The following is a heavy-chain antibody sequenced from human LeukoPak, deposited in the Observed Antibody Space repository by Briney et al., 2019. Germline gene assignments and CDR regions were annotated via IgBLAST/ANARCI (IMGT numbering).Heavy chain of an antibody. CDR1: GFTFSSYN. CDR3: VRARPYGSSGYGAFDI. V-gene: IGHV3-48*02. D-gene: IGHD3-22*01. CDR2: ISSGSSTI. J-gene: IGHJ3*02. Sequence: GGSLRLSCAASGFTFSSYNMNWVRQAPGKGLEWVSYISSGSSTIHYADSVKGRFTISRDNAKNSLYLQMNSPRDEDTAVYYCVRARPYGSSGYGAFDIWGQGTMVTVSS.